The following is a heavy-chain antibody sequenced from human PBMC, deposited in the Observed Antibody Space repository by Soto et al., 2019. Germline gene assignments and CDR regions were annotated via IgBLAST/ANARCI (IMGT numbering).Heavy chain of an antibody. CDR1: GGTFSSYA. CDR2: ISAYNGNT. CDR3: ARNRAGYCSGGSCYSADYYGMDV. Sequence: ASVKVSCKASGGTFSSYAISWVRQAPGQGLEWMGWISAYNGNTNYAQKLQGRVTMTTDTSTSTAYMELRSLRSDDTAVYYCARNRAGYCSGGSCYSADYYGMDVWGQGTTVTVSS. V-gene: IGHV1-18*01. J-gene: IGHJ6*02. D-gene: IGHD2-15*01.